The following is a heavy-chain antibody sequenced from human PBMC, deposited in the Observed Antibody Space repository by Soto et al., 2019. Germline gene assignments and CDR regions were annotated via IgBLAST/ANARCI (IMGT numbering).Heavy chain of an antibody. D-gene: IGHD6-13*01. CDR3: ARRHIAGSGKDHWFDP. V-gene: IGHV4-39*01. CDR2: IRYSGTA. J-gene: IGHJ5*01. CDR1: GDSISVTDYY. Sequence: SETLSLTCSVFGDSISVTDYYWAWIRQPLGKGMEWIGDIRYSGTAYYNPSLKSRVTMSVDTSSNQFPLKVTSVTAADTGLYYGARRHIAGSGKDHWFDPWGQGTQVTVYS.